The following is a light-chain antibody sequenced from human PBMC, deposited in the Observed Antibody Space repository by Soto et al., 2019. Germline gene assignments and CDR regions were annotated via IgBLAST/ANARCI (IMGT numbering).Light chain of an antibody. CDR3: SSYTSSNTLV. CDR1: SSDVGAYNY. Sequence: QYALTQPASVSGSPGQSITISCTGTSSDVGAYNYVSWYQQHPGKAPKLMIFEVSDRPSGASNRFSGSKSGNTASLTISGLQAEDEADYYCSSYTSSNTLVFGGGTKVTVL. V-gene: IGLV2-14*01. CDR2: EVS. J-gene: IGLJ2*01.